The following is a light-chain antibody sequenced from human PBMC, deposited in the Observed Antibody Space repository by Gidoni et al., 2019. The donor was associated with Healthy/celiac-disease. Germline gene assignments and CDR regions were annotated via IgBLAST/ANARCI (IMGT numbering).Light chain of an antibody. CDR2: DVS. V-gene: IGLV2-14*03. J-gene: IGLJ2*01. CDR3: SSYTSSSTRVV. Sequence: QSALTQPASVSGSPGQSITISCTGTSSDVGGYNYVSWYQQPPGKAPKLMIYDVSNRTSGVSNRFSGSKSGNTASLTISGLQAEDEADYYCSSYTSSSTRVVFGGGTKLTVL. CDR1: SSDVGGYNY.